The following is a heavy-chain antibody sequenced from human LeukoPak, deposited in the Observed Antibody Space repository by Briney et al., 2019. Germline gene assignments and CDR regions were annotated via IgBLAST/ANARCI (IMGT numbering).Heavy chain of an antibody. CDR3: AKDRTSFFWRRERGDYMDV. CDR2: ISSSGSTI. Sequence: PGGSLRLSCAASGFSFSSYEMNWVRQAPGKGLEWVSYISSSGSTIYYADSVKGRFTISRDNSKNTLYLQMNSLRAEDTAVYYCAKDRTSFFWRRERGDYMDVWGKGTTVTISS. D-gene: IGHD3-3*01. CDR1: GFSFSSYE. J-gene: IGHJ6*03. V-gene: IGHV3-48*03.